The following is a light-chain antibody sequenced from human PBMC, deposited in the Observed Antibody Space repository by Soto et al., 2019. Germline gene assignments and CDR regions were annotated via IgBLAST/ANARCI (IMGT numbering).Light chain of an antibody. V-gene: IGKV1-9*01. CDR2: AAS. Sequence: DIQLTQSPSFLSASVGDRVTITCRASQGISSYLAWYQQKPGKAPKLLIYAASTLQSGVPSRFSGSGSGTEFTIPIISLQPEDFASYYCQQLCSCPLFTFGPGTKVDIK. J-gene: IGKJ3*01. CDR3: QQLCSCPLFT. CDR1: QGISSY.